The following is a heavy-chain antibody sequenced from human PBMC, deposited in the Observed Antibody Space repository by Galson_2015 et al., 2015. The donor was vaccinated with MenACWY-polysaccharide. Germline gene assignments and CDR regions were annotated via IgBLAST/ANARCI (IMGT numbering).Heavy chain of an antibody. CDR3: AKNPKYASGATGSCFDY. V-gene: IGHV3-23*01. D-gene: IGHD2-15*01. Sequence: SLRLSCAASAFTFSNYAMTWVRQAPGKGLEWASGIRGSGGSTKYADSVKVRFTISRDNSKNTLYLQMKSLRAYDTAVYYCAKNPKYASGATGSCFDYWGQGTLVTVSS. CDR2: IRGSGGST. CDR1: AFTFSNYA. J-gene: IGHJ4*02.